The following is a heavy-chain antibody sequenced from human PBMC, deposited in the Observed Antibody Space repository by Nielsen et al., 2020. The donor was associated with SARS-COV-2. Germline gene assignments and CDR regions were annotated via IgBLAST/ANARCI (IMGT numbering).Heavy chain of an antibody. J-gene: IGHJ4*02. CDR1: GFSFNNYG. CDR2: ISYEGSKQ. CDR3: TTDYLFPDIRFGEFEYYFDY. V-gene: IGHV3-30*03. D-gene: IGHD3-10*01. Sequence: GGSLRLSCAASGFSFNNYGMHWVRQAPGKGLEWVAYISYEGSKQYYADSVKGRFTISRDFSKSTLYLQMNSLKTEDTAVYYCTTDYLFPDIRFGEFEYYFDYWGQGTLVTVSS.